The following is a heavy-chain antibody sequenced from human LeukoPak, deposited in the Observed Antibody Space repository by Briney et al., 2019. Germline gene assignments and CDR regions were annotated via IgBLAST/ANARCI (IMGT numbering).Heavy chain of an antibody. Sequence: SETLSLTCTVSGGSISSYYWSWIRQPAGKGLEWIGRIYTSGSTNYNPSLKSRVTMPVDTSKNQFSLKLSSVTAADTAVYYCARDGYDILTGKDRGFDYWGQGTLVTVSS. CDR3: ARDGYDILTGKDRGFDY. CDR2: IYTSGST. CDR1: GGSISSYY. V-gene: IGHV4-4*07. J-gene: IGHJ4*02. D-gene: IGHD3-9*01.